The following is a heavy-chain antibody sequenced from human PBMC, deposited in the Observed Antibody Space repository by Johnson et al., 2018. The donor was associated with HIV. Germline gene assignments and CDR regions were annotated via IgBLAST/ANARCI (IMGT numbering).Heavy chain of an antibody. J-gene: IGHJ3*02. D-gene: IGHD3-10*01. CDR3: ERDFVAFGECTAFDI. CDR1: GFTFADYG. V-gene: IGHV3-20*04. Sequence: VQLVESGGGLIQPGGSLRLSCAASGFTFADYGMTWVRQAPGKGLEWVSGINWNGGNIGFVASVKGRFPISRDNAKNTLHLQMNVLGAEDTAFYYCERDFVAFGECTAFDIWGQGTMVTVSS. CDR2: INWNGGNI.